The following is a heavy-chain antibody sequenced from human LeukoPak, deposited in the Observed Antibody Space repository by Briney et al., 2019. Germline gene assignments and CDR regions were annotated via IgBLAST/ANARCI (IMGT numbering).Heavy chain of an antibody. Sequence: PGGSLRLSCAASGFTFDDYAMHWVRQAPGKGLEWVSGISWNSGSIGYADSVKGRFTISRDNAKNSLYLQMNSLRAEDTALYYCAKGFPPGYSFNFWGQGTLGNGSS. J-gene: IGHJ4*02. CDR1: GFTFDDYA. CDR3: AKGFPPGYSFNF. V-gene: IGHV3-9*01. CDR2: ISWNSGSI. D-gene: IGHD5-18*01.